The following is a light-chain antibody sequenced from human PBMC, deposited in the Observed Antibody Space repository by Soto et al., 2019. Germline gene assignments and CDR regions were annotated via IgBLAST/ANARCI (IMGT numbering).Light chain of an antibody. Sequence: SYELTQPPSVSVSPGQTASITCSGDKLGDKYACWYQQKPGQSPVLVIYQDSKRPSGIPERLSGSNSGNTATLTISGTQAMDEADYYCQAWDSSTVVFGGGTKRPS. CDR3: QAWDSSTVV. V-gene: IGLV3-1*01. J-gene: IGLJ2*01. CDR1: KLGDKY. CDR2: QDS.